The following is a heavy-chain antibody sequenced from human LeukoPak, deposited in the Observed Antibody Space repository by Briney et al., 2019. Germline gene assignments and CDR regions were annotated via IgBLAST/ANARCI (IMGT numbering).Heavy chain of an antibody. D-gene: IGHD3-10*01. V-gene: IGHV4-59*08. Sequence: SETLSLTCTVSGGSINSYYWTWIRQPAGKGLEWIGYIYNSGSTNYNPSLKSRVTISVDTSKNQFSLKLSSVTAADTAVYYCARRRASGFGELFDYWGQGTLVTVSS. CDR2: IYNSGST. J-gene: IGHJ4*02. CDR1: GGSINSYY. CDR3: ARRRASGFGELFDY.